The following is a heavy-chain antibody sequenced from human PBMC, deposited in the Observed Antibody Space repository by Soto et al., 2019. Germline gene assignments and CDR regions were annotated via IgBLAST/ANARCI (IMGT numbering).Heavy chain of an antibody. D-gene: IGHD3-3*01. CDR1: GFSLKTIGVS. J-gene: IGHJ4*02. CDR2: TYWDDDQ. Sequence: QITLKESGPTLVRPTQTLTLTCSFSGFSLKTIGVSVGWIRQPPGKALEWLALTYWDDDQRYSPSLKTRLTVTKDTSKNQLVLAMTNMDPVDTGTYYCARSTSENFWSGPFDYWGPGIVVTVSS. CDR3: ARSTSENFWSGPFDY. V-gene: IGHV2-5*02.